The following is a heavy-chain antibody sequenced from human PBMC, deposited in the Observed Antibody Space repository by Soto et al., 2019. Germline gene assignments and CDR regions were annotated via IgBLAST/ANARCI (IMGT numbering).Heavy chain of an antibody. V-gene: IGHV3-30*03. Sequence: VGSLRLSCAASGFTFNTFSMHWVRQSPGKGLDWVAIITPDGSFKSYGDSVKGRFTISRDNSKNTLYLQMNNLRPEDTAVYYCTRGGSFDNWGQGTLVTVSS. CDR1: GFTFNTFS. D-gene: IGHD1-26*01. J-gene: IGHJ4*02. CDR3: TRGGSFDN. CDR2: ITPDGSFK.